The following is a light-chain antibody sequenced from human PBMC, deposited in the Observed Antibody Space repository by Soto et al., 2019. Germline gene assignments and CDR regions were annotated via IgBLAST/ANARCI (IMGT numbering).Light chain of an antibody. CDR2: KVS. J-gene: IGKJ2*01. CDR1: QSLVHSDGNTY. Sequence: DVVMTQSPLSLPVTLGQPASISCRSSQSLVHSDGNTYLSWFQQRPGQSPRRLLYKVSKRDSGVPDRFSGSRSGTDFTLKIGRVEAEDVGIYYCMQGTHSYTFGQGTRLDIK. V-gene: IGKV2-30*02. CDR3: MQGTHSYT.